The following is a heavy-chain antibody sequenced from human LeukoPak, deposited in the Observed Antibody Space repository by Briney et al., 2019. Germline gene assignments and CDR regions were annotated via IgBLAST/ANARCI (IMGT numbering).Heavy chain of an antibody. CDR3: TRVWNWGYFDY. CDR2: IRSKAYGGTT. J-gene: IGHJ4*02. D-gene: IGHD7-27*01. CDR1: GFTFGDYA. Sequence: PGGSLRLSCTASGFTFGDYAMSWFRQAPGKGLEWVGFIRSKAYGGTTEYAASVKGRFTISRDDSKGIAYLQMNSLKTEDTAVYYCTRVWNWGYFDYWGQGTLVTVSS. V-gene: IGHV3-49*03.